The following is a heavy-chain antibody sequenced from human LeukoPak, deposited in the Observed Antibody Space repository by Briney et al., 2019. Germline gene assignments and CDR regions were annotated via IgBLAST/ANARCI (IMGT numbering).Heavy chain of an antibody. CDR1: GGSFSSTSYY. J-gene: IGHJ4*02. Sequence: SETLSLTCTVSGGSFSSTSYYWGWIRQPPGKGLEWIANIYHTGATYYNPSLKSRVTISVDTSKNQFSLKLSSVTAADTAVYYCAGYSSGWYDPTTSFDYWGQGTLVTVSS. CDR3: AGYSSGWYDPTTSFDY. D-gene: IGHD6-19*01. V-gene: IGHV4-39*07. CDR2: IYHTGAT.